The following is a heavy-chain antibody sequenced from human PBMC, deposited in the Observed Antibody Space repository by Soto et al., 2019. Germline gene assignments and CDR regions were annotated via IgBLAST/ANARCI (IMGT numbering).Heavy chain of an antibody. Sequence: PGGSLRLSCAASGLPFSSYWMSWVRQAPGKGLEWVANIKQDGSEKYYVDSVKGRFTISRDNAKNSLYLQMNSLRAEDTAVYYCARDRGYDYIWGSYRYEYFQHWGQGTLVTVSS. D-gene: IGHD3-16*02. J-gene: IGHJ1*01. CDR1: GLPFSSYW. V-gene: IGHV3-7*01. CDR3: ARDRGYDYIWGSYRYEYFQH. CDR2: IKQDGSEK.